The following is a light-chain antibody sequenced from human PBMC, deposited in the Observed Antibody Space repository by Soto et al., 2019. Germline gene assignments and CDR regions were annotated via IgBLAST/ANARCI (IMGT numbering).Light chain of an antibody. CDR1: QSVSSSY. CDR2: GAS. Sequence: EIVLTQSPDTLSLSPGERATLSCRASQSVSSSYLAWYQQKPGQAPRPLIYGASSRATGIPDRFSGSGSGTDFTLTISRLEPEDFAVYYCQQYGSSFTFGPGTKVDIK. J-gene: IGKJ3*01. V-gene: IGKV3-20*01. CDR3: QQYGSSFT.